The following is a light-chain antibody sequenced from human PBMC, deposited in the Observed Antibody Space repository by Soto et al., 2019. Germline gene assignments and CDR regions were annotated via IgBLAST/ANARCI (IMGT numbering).Light chain of an antibody. CDR1: SSDVGGYNY. CDR2: EVS. J-gene: IGLJ2*01. V-gene: IGLV2-8*01. CDR3: SSYAGSNNSRV. Sequence: QSALTQPPSASGSPGQSVTISCTGTSSDVGGYNYVSWYQQHPGKAPKLTIYEVSKRPSGVPDRFSGSKSGNTASLTVSGLXAEDEADYYCSSYAGSNNSRVFGGGTKVTVL.